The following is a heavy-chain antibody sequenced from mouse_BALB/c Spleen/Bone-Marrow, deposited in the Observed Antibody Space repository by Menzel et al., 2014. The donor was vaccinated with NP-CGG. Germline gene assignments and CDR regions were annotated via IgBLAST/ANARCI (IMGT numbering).Heavy chain of an antibody. D-gene: IGHD2-4*01. CDR3: ARDDYDDQYYFDY. Sequence: EVKLMESGGGLVKPGGSLKLSCAASGFTFSSYAMSWVRQTPEKRLEWVASISSGGSTYYPDSEKGRFTISRDNARNILYLQTSSLRSEDTAMYYCARDDYDDQYYFDYWGQGTTLTVSS. V-gene: IGHV5-6-5*01. CDR1: GFTFSSYA. CDR2: ISSGGST. J-gene: IGHJ2*01.